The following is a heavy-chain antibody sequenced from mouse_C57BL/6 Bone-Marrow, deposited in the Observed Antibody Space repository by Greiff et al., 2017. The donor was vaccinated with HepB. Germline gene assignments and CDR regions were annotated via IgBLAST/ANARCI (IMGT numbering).Heavy chain of an antibody. J-gene: IGHJ1*03. CDR2: IYPGSGST. V-gene: IGHV1-55*01. Sequence: QVQLKQSGAELVKPGASVKMSCKASGYTFTSYWITWVKQRPGQGLEWIGDIYPGSGSTNYNEKFKSKATLTVDTSSSTAYMQLSSLTSEDSAVYYCAAGNYWYFDVWGTGTTVTVSS. D-gene: IGHD2-1*01. CDR1: GYTFTSYW. CDR3: AAGNYWYFDV.